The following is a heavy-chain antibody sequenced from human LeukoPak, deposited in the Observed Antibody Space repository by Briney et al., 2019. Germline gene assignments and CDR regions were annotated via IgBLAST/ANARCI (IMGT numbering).Heavy chain of an antibody. V-gene: IGHV5-51*01. CDR2: IYPGDSDT. J-gene: IGHJ4*02. Sequence: GESLKISCKGSGYSFTSYWIGRVRQMPGKGLEWMGIIYPGDSDTRYSPSFQGQVTISADKSISTAYLQWSSLKASDTAMYYCARQSSSWYGFIDYWGQGTLVTVSS. CDR1: GYSFTSYW. D-gene: IGHD6-13*01. CDR3: ARQSSSWYGFIDY.